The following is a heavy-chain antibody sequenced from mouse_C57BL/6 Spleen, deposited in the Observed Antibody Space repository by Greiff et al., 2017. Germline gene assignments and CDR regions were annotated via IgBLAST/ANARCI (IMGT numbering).Heavy chain of an antibody. CDR3: ARGYDGYYGRNAMDY. D-gene: IGHD2-3*01. V-gene: IGHV5-16*01. J-gene: IGHJ4*01. CDR1: GFTFSDYY. CDR2: INYDGSST. Sequence: DVKLVESEGGLVQPGSSMKLSCTASGFTFSDYYMAWVRQVPEKGLEWVANINYDGSSTYYLDSLKSRFIISRDNAKNILYLQMSSLKSEDTATYYCARGYDGYYGRNAMDYWGQGTSVTVSS.